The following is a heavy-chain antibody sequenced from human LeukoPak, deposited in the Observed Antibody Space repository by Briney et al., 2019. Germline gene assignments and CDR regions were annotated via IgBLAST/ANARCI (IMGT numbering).Heavy chain of an antibody. J-gene: IGHJ4*02. CDR2: IYYSGST. Sequence: TSETLSLTCTVSGGSISSYYWSWIRQPPGKGLEWIGYIYYSGSTNYNPSLKSRVTISVDPSDNHVSLELTSVTAADTAVYYCARGGGWSPFYLDYWGRGTLVTVSS. CDR1: GGSISSYY. CDR3: ARGGGWSPFYLDY. V-gene: IGHV4-59*01. D-gene: IGHD6-19*01.